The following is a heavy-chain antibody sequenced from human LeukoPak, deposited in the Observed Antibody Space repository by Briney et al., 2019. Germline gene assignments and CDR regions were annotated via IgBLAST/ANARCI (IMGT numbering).Heavy chain of an antibody. J-gene: IGHJ4*02. CDR1: GFTVSSNY. CDR2: IYSGGST. CDR3: ARARTYKNYYDSSGYYGYFDY. D-gene: IGHD3-22*01. V-gene: IGHV3-53*01. Sequence: GGSLRLSCAASGFTVSSNYMSWVRQAPGKVLEWVSVIYSGGSTYYADSVKGRFTISRDNSKNTLYLQMNSLRAEDTAVYYCARARTYKNYYDSSGYYGYFDYWGQGTLVTVSS.